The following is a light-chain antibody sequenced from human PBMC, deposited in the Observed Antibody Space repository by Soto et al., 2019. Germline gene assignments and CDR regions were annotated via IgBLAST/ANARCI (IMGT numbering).Light chain of an antibody. CDR1: QSISSW. J-gene: IGKJ1*01. CDR2: KAS. V-gene: IGKV1-5*03. CDR3: QQYNSYSRT. Sequence: DIQMTQSPSTLSASVGDRVTITCRASQSISSWLAWYQQKPGKAPKLLMYKASSLESGVPSRFSGSGSRTECTLTISSLQPDDFATYYCQQYNSYSRTFGQGTKVDIK.